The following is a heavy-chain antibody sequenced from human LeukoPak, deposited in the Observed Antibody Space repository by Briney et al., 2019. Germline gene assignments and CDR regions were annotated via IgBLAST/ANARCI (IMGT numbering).Heavy chain of an antibody. CDR1: GFKFDDYA. V-gene: IGHV3-9*01. Sequence: PGGSLRLSCAASGFKFDDYAMHWVRHAPGKGLQWLSIISYNSAFIDYADSVKGRFTISRDNARNSLYLQLNSLRAEDTAFYFCAKVRGTFTSGFYFDHWGQGTLVTVSA. CDR3: AKVRGTFTSGFYFDH. CDR2: ISYNSAFI. D-gene: IGHD3-22*01. J-gene: IGHJ4*02.